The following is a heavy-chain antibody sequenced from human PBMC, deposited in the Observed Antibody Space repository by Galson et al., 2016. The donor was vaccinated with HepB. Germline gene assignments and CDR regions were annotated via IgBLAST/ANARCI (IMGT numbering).Heavy chain of an antibody. J-gene: IGHJ6*02. CDR3: AKLRGMDV. V-gene: IGHV3-48*04. CDR1: GIIFSSHS. CDR2: ISSSGTTI. Sequence: SLRLSCAASGIIFSSHSLNWVRPAPGQGLEWVSYISSSGTTIYYADSVKGRFTISRDNAKNSLYLQMNSLRVEDTAVYYCAKLRGMDVWGRGTTVSVSS.